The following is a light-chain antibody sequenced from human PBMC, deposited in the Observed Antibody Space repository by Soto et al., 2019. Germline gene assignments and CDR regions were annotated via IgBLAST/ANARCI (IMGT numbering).Light chain of an antibody. V-gene: IGLV2-14*01. Sequence: QSVLTQPASVSGSPGQSITISCTGTSSDVGTYNYVSWYQHHPGKAPKLMIYEATSRPSGVSNRFSGSKSGNTASLTISGLQAEDEADYYCSSYTSSNISVFGTGTKLTVL. CDR1: SSDVGTYNY. CDR3: SSYTSSNISV. J-gene: IGLJ1*01. CDR2: EAT.